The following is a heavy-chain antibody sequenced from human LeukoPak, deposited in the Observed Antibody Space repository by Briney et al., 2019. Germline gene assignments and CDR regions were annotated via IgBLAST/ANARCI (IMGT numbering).Heavy chain of an antibody. J-gene: IGHJ4*02. CDR3: ARQGRFLEWLLDY. CDR2: IYYSGST. Sequence: SETLSLTCTVSGGSISSYYWSWIRQPPGKGLEWIGYIYYSGSTNYNPSLKSRVTISVDTSKNQFSLKLSSVTAADTAVYYCARQGRFLEWLLDYWGQGTLVTVSS. D-gene: IGHD3-3*01. CDR1: GGSISSYY. V-gene: IGHV4-59*08.